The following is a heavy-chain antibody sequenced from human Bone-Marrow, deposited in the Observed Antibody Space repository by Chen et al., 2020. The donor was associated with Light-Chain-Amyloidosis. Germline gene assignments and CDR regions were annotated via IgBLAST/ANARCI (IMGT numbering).Heavy chain of an antibody. Sequence: VQLAESGGGLVEPGGSLRLSCAASGFTFSDFYMTWIRQAPGKGLEWVSYISSSGETMLYADSVKGRFTISRDNAENLVYLQMNSLRVDDTAVYYCARGYSSLPVWGQGILVTVSS. J-gene: IGHJ4*02. CDR1: GFTFSDFY. CDR3: ARGYSSLPV. D-gene: IGHD6-13*01. V-gene: IGHV3-11*01. CDR2: ISSSGETM.